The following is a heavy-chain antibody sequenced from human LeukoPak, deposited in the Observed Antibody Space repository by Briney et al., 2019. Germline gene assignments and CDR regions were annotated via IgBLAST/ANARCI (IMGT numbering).Heavy chain of an antibody. Sequence: EGSLRLSCAASGFTFSDYYMSWIRQAPGKGLEWVSYISSSSSYTNYADSVKGRFTISRDNAKNSLYLQMNSLRAEDTAVYYCARERGYPYYYYGMDVWGQGTTVTVSS. CDR2: ISSSSSYT. CDR3: ARERGYPYYYYGMDV. CDR1: GFTFSDYY. V-gene: IGHV3-11*06. D-gene: IGHD5-18*01. J-gene: IGHJ6*02.